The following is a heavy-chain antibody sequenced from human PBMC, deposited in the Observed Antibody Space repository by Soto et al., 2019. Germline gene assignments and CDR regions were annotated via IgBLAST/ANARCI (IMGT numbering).Heavy chain of an antibody. J-gene: IGHJ4*02. CDR3: ARDQGSGWDVGYLDY. D-gene: IGHD6-19*01. CDR2: ISSSSSTI. Sequence: EVQLGESGGGLVQPGGSLRLSGAASGFTFSSYSMNWVRQAPGKGLAWVSYISSSSSTIYYADSVKGRFTISRDNAKNSPYLQMNILRAEDTAVYYGARDQGSGWDVGYLDYWGQGTLVTVSS. CDR1: GFTFSSYS. V-gene: IGHV3-48*01.